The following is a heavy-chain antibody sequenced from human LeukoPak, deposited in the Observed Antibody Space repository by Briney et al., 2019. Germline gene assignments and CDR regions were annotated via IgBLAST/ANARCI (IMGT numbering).Heavy chain of an antibody. V-gene: IGHV1-2*02. CDR1: GYTFVNYY. Sequence: ASVKVSCKASGYTFVNYYIHWVRQAPAQGLEWMGWVNPSSGGTNYAQNFQGRVTMTRDTSITTAYMELTSLIPDDTAVYFCARGGYCDYWGQGTLVTVSS. J-gene: IGHJ4*02. CDR2: VNPSSGGT. CDR3: ARGGYCDY.